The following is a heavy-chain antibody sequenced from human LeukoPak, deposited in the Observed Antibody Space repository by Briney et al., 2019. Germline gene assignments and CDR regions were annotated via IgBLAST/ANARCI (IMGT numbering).Heavy chain of an antibody. V-gene: IGHV4-39*07. J-gene: IGHJ3*02. D-gene: IGHD1-26*01. CDR3: ARVGSPHDAFDI. Sequence: SETLSLTCTVSGGSISSSDFYWGWIRQPPGKGLEWIGIISYSGSTYYNPSLKSRVTISVDTSKNQFSLKLSSVTAADTAAYYCARVGSPHDAFDIWGQGTMVTVSS. CDR2: ISYSGST. CDR1: GGSISSSDFY.